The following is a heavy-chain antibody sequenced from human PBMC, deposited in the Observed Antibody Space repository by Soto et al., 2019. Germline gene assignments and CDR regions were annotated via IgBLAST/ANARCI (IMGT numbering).Heavy chain of an antibody. CDR3: ARHDYGDGFSY. J-gene: IGHJ4*02. D-gene: IGHD4-17*01. V-gene: IGHV4-39*01. Sequence: SETLSLTCTVSGDSISSSTYYWGWIRRPPGKGLEWIATIFSTGTTHYNPSLRSRVTISVDTSRNQFSLTVRSVTAADTASYYCARHDYGDGFSYWGQGSQVTVSS. CDR2: IFSTGTT. CDR1: GDSISSSTYY.